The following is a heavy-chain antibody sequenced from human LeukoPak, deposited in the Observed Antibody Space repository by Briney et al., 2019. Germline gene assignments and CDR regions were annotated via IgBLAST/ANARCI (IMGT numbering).Heavy chain of an antibody. V-gene: IGHV1-18*01. Sequence: ASVKVSCKASGYTFTSYAMNWVRQAPGQGLEWMGWISAYNGNTNYAQKLQGRVTMTTDTSTSTAYMELRSLRSDDTAVYYCARSLQVGLLEYWGQGTLVTVSS. CDR2: ISAYNGNT. CDR3: ARSLQVGLLEY. CDR1: GYTFTSYA. D-gene: IGHD5-24*01. J-gene: IGHJ4*02.